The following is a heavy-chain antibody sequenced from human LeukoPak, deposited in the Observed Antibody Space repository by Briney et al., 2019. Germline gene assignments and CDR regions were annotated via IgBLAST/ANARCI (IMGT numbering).Heavy chain of an antibody. CDR1: GYSFTTNW. CDR2: IYPGDSDT. V-gene: IGHV5-51*01. D-gene: IGHD3-10*01. CDR3: ARRRSTLDAFDN. Sequence: GESLKISCKGGGYSFTTNWIGWVRQMPGKGLEWMGIIYPGDSDTRYSPSFQGQVTMSTDKSISTAYLQWSSLKASDTAIYYCARRRSTLDAFDNWGQGTMVTVSS. J-gene: IGHJ3*02.